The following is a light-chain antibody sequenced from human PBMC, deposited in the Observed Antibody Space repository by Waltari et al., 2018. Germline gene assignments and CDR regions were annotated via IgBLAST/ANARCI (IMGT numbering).Light chain of an antibody. V-gene: IGLV4-69*02. CDR1: SGHSSNV. Sequence: QLVLTQSPSASASLGASVKLTCTLSSGHSSNVIAGHPPQPEKGPRFLMKVNSDGSHSKGDEIPDRFSGSSSGAERYLTISSLQSEDEADYYCQTGGHGTWVFGGGTKLTVL. CDR2: VNSDGSH. J-gene: IGLJ3*02. CDR3: QTGGHGTWV.